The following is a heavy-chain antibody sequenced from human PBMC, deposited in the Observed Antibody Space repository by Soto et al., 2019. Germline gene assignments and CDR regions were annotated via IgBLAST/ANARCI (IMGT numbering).Heavy chain of an antibody. D-gene: IGHD1-1*01. CDR2: IIPILGIA. CDR1: GGTFSSYT. Sequence: ASVKVSCKASGGTFSSYTISWVRQAPGQGLEWMGRIIPILGIANYAQKFQGRVTITADKSTSTAYMELSSLRSEDTDVYYCERDRGGKLFSSWAREPLVPSPS. J-gene: IGHJ5*02. V-gene: IGHV1-69*04. CDR3: ERDRGGKLFSS.